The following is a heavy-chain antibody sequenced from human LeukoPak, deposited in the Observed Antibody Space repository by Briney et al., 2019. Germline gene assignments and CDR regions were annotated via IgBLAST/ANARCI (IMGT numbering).Heavy chain of an antibody. D-gene: IGHD3-10*01. CDR1: GFSLSTSGVG. CDR3: AHSRLTYYYGSGSYLGNFDY. V-gene: IGHV2-5*02. CDR2: IYWDEDK. Sequence: ESGPTLVKPTQTLTLTCTFSGFSLSTSGVGVGWIRQPPGKALEWLALIYWDEDKRYSPSLKSRLTITKDTSKNQVVLTMTNMDPVDTATYYCAHSRLTYYYGSGSYLGNFDYWGQGTLVTVSS. J-gene: IGHJ4*02.